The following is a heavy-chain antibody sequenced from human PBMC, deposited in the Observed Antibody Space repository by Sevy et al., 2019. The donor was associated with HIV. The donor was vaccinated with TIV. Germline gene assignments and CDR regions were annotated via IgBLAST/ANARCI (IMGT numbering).Heavy chain of an antibody. CDR2: IYYSGST. CDR3: ARAIDDWFDP. CDR1: GGSISSGDYY. V-gene: IGHV4-30-4*01. J-gene: IGHJ5*02. Sequence: SETLSLTCTVSGGSISSGDYYWSWIRQPPGKGLEWIGYIYYSGSTYYNPSLKSRVTISVDTSKNQFSLKLGSVTAADTAVYYCARAIDDWFDPWGQGTLVTVSS.